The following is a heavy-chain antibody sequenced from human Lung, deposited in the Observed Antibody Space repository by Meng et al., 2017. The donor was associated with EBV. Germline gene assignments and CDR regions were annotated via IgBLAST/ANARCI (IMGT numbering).Heavy chain of an antibody. D-gene: IGHD3-10*01. CDR2: IIPMFGTT. CDR1: GGSLNNCP. Sequence: QVLLVQSGSEVKKPGSSVKVSCKASGGSLNNCPLNWIRQAPGQGLEWMGGIIPMFGTTDYTDKFQGRVTITADESTTTVYMELRSLRADDTAVYYCARSYCSGSYSLRDEFLIYFRDWGQGTLVTVSS. CDR3: ARSYCSGSYSLRDEFLIYFRD. V-gene: IGHV1-69*01. J-gene: IGHJ4*02.